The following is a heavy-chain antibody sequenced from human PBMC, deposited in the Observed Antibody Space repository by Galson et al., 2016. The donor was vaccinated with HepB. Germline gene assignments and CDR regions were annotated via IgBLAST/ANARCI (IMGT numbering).Heavy chain of an antibody. J-gene: IGHJ6*02. CDR2: MWFDGSND. CDR3: ARAGMGTHRRYYGMDV. D-gene: IGHD3-16*01. V-gene: IGHV3-33*01. Sequence: SLRLSCAASGFSLRSYGMHWVRQAPGKGLESVAVMWFDGSNDHYAASVKGRFTIAIDISNATVYLKMDRLRVEDTAVYNCARAGMGTHRRYYGMDVWGQGTTVTVSS. CDR1: GFSLRSYG.